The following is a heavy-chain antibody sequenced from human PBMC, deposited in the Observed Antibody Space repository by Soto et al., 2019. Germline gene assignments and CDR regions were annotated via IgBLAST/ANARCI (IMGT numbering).Heavy chain of an antibody. CDR3: ARESSGTYYFDY. J-gene: IGHJ4*02. Sequence: TSETLSRTGTVSGDSISAFHWSWIRQPPGKGLEWIAYISYSGSTTYNPSLKSRVTISVDMSKNQLSLTLASVTAADTAVYYCARESSGTYYFDYWGQGALVTVSS. CDR2: ISYSGST. D-gene: IGHD6-19*01. V-gene: IGHV4-59*01. CDR1: GDSISAFH.